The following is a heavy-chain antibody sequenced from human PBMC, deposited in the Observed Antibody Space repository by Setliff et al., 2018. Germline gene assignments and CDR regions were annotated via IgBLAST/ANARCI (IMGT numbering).Heavy chain of an antibody. Sequence: GESLKISCKGFGYSFTSHWIGWVRQMPGKGLEWMGIIYPGDSDTRYSPSFQGQVTISADKSINTAYLQWSSLRTSDTAIYYCARDCSAGVCQVDYWGQGTLVTVSS. CDR3: ARDCSAGVCQVDY. CDR2: IYPGDSDT. J-gene: IGHJ4*02. V-gene: IGHV5-51*01. D-gene: IGHD2-15*01. CDR1: GYSFTSHW.